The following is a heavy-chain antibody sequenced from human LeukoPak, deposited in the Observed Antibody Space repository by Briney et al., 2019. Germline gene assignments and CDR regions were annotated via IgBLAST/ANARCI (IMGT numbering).Heavy chain of an antibody. CDR1: EFTFSDYY. CDR2: ISSSGSTI. V-gene: IGHV3-11*01. Sequence: PGRSLRLSCAASEFTFSDYYMSWIRQAPGKGLEWVSYISSSGSTIYYADSVKGRFTISRDNAKNSLYLQMNSLRADDTAVYYCARVGLGYTPSDYWGQGTLVTVSS. J-gene: IGHJ4*02. CDR3: ARVGLGYTPSDY. D-gene: IGHD3/OR15-3a*01.